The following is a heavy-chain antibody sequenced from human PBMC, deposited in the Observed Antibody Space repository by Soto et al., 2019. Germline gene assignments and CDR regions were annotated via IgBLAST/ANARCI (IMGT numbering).Heavy chain of an antibody. V-gene: IGHV3-7*04. CDR3: ARATFSMYYYDSSGGQENAFDI. CDR2: IKQDGSEK. D-gene: IGHD3-22*01. Sequence: GSLRLSCAASVFTFSSYWMSWVRQAPGKGLEWVANIKQDGSEKYYVDSVKGRFTISRDNAKNSLYLQMNSLRAEDTAVYYCARATFSMYYYDSSGGQENAFDIWGQGTMVTVSS. J-gene: IGHJ3*02. CDR1: VFTFSSYW.